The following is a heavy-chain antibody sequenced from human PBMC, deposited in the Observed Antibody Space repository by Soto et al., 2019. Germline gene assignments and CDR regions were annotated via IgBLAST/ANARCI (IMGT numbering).Heavy chain of an antibody. V-gene: IGHV3-33*01. CDR2: IWYDGSTK. J-gene: IGHJ6*02. Sequence: GGSLRLSCAASGFSFSSYGMHWVRQAPGKGLDWVAIIWYDGSTKYYADSVRGRFTVSRDNSKNTLYLEMNSLRAEDTALYYCARVPDTIFGVATVYYHYYGVDVWGQGTTVTVSS. D-gene: IGHD3-3*01. CDR3: ARVPDTIFGVATVYYHYYGVDV. CDR1: GFSFSSYG.